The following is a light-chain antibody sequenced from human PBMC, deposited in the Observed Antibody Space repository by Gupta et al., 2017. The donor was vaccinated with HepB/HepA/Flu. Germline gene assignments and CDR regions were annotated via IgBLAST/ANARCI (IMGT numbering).Light chain of an antibody. CDR3: QTWATGIRV. Sequence: QLVLTQSPSASASLGASVKLTCTLSSGHSSYAIAWHQQQPEKGPRFLMKLYTDGSHFKGDGIPDRFSGSSSGAERYLTISSLQAEDEDDYYCQTWATGIRVFGGGTKLTVL. CDR1: SGHSSYA. CDR2: LYTDGSH. V-gene: IGLV4-69*01. J-gene: IGLJ3*02.